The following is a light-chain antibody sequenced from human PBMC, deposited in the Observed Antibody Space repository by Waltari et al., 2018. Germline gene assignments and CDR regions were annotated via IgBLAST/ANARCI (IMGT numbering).Light chain of an antibody. CDR2: WAS. J-gene: IGKJ2*01. CDR3: QQYYSIPYT. Sequence: DIVMTQSPDSLAVSLGERAPISCKSSQDVLYSSNNKNYFAWYQQKPGQPPKLLISWASVRESGVPDRFSGSGSGTDFTLTISSLQAEDVAVYYCQQYYSIPYTFGQGTKLEIK. CDR1: QDVLYSSNNKNY. V-gene: IGKV4-1*01.